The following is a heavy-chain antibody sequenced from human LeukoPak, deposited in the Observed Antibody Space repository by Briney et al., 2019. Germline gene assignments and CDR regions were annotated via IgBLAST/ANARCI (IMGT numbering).Heavy chain of an antibody. CDR3: ARGSQLPRG. CDR1: GFSFSSHS. CDR2: ISSSSSYI. J-gene: IGHJ4*02. D-gene: IGHD2-2*01. V-gene: IGHV3-21*01. Sequence: GGSLRLSCVGSGFSFSSHSMKWVRQAPGKGLEWVSSISSSSSYIYYADSVKGRFTISRDNAKNSLYLQMNSLRAEDTAVYYCARGSQLPRGWGQGTLVTVSS.